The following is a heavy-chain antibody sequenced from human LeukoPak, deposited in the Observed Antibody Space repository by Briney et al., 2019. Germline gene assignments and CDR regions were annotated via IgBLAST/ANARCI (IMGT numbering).Heavy chain of an antibody. CDR3: AKGRLSSWTDYYFDY. CDR1: GFTFSSYS. D-gene: IGHD6-13*01. Sequence: PGGSLRLSCAAPGFTFSSYSMNWVRQAPGKGLEWVSSISSSSSYIYYADPVKGRFTISRDNAKNSLYLQMNSLRAEDMALYYCAKGRLSSWTDYYFDYWGQGTLVTVSS. V-gene: IGHV3-21*04. J-gene: IGHJ4*02. CDR2: ISSSSSYI.